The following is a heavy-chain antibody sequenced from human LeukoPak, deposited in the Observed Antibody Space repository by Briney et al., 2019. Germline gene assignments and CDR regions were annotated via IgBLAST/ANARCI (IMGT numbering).Heavy chain of an antibody. V-gene: IGHV3-74*01. CDR3: ARDVPHNWFDT. Sequence: PGGSLRLSCAAPAITIGNNWMHWVRQGPGKGLVWISRINSDGGGAIYADSVKGRFTVSRDNAKNTLYLQMNSLRAEDTAVYYCARDVPHNWFDTWGQGTLVTVSS. CDR2: INSDGGGA. CDR1: AITIGNNW. J-gene: IGHJ5*02.